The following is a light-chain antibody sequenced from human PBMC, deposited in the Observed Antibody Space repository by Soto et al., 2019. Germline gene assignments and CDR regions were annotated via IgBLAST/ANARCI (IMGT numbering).Light chain of an antibody. Sequence: QSALTQPPSVSGAPGQSGAISCTGTSSDVGGSNGVSWYQQPPGTAPKLMIYDVSNRPSGVPDRFSGSKSGNTASLTISGLQAEDEGDYYCSSYTSSSTYVFGTGTKVTVL. V-gene: IGLV2-18*02. CDR3: SSYTSSSTYV. J-gene: IGLJ1*01. CDR1: SSDVGGSNG. CDR2: DVS.